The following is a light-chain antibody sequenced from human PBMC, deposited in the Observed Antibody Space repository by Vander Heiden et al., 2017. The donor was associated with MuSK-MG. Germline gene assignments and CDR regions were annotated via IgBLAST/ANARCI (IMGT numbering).Light chain of an antibody. CDR2: DVS. Sequence: QSALTQPASVSRSPGQSITISCIGSASDIGDYNFVSWYQQHPGEAPKLLLYDVSHRPSGVSNRFSGSKSGNTASLTISGLQGEDAADYYCSSYTSTNTPYVFGTGTRVTVL. J-gene: IGLJ1*01. V-gene: IGLV2-14*03. CDR3: SSYTSTNTPYV. CDR1: ASDIGDYNF.